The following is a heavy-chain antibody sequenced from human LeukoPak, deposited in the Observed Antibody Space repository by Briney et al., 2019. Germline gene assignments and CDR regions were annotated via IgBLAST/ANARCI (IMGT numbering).Heavy chain of an antibody. CDR2: IYYSGST. CDR1: GGSISSSSYF. D-gene: IGHD5-18*01. Sequence: SETLSLTCTVSGGSISSSSYFWGWVRQPPGKGLEWIGSIYYSGSTYYNPSLKSRVTISVDTSKNQFSLKLSSVTAADTAVYFCARQGYSYGYVREFDYWGQGTLVTVSS. CDR3: ARQGYSYGYVREFDY. V-gene: IGHV4-39*01. J-gene: IGHJ4*02.